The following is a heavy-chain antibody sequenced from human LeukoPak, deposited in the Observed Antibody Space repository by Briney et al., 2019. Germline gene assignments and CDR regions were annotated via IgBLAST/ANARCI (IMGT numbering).Heavy chain of an antibody. V-gene: IGHV4-59*01. J-gene: IGHJ6*03. Sequence: PSETLSLTCTVSGGTISSYYWSWIRQPPGTELEWIGYIYYSGSTNYNPSLKSRVTISVDTSKHQFSLKLSSVTAADTAVYYCATTSTGDYYYYYMDVWGKGTTVTVSS. CDR3: ATTSTGDYYYYYMDV. CDR2: IYYSGST. CDR1: GGTISSYY. D-gene: IGHD2-8*02.